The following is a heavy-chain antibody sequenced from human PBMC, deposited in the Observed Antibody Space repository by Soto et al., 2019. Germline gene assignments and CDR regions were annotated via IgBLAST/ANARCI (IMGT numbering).Heavy chain of an antibody. J-gene: IGHJ4*02. CDR3: ARVACTGGRCYYDY. CDR2: MNPNSGTT. V-gene: IGHV1-8*01. Sequence: GASVKVSCKASGYTFTSYDISWVRQATGQGLEWLGWMNPNSGTTGYAQRFQGRVTMTRNTAISTAYMELSSLRSEDTAMYYCARVACTGGRCYYDYWGQGTLVTVSS. CDR1: GYTFTSYD. D-gene: IGHD2-8*02.